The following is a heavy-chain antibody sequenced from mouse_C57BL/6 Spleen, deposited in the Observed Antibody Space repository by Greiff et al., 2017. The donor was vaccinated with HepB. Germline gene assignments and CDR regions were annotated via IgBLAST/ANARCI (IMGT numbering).Heavy chain of an antibody. Sequence: EVHLVESGGGLVKPGGSLKLSCAASGFTFSSYAMSWVRQTPEKRLEWVATISDGGSYTYYPDNVKGRFTISRDNAKNNLYLQMSHLKSEDTAMYYCARDYYGRDWYFDVWGTGTTVTVSS. V-gene: IGHV5-4*01. CDR2: ISDGGSYT. J-gene: IGHJ1*03. D-gene: IGHD1-1*01. CDR1: GFTFSSYA. CDR3: ARDYYGRDWYFDV.